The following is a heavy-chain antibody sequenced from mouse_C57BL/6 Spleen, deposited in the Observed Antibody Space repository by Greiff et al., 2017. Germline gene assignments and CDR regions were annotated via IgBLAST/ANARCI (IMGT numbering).Heavy chain of an antibody. D-gene: IGHD2-3*01. Sequence: EVHLVESGEGLVKPGGSLKLSCAASGFTFSSYAMSWVRQTPEKRLEWVAYISSGGDYIYYADTVKGRFTISRDNARNTLYLQMSSLKSEDTAMYYCTRHDGWGAWFAYWGQGTLVTVSA. CDR1: GFTFSSYA. J-gene: IGHJ3*01. CDR3: TRHDGWGAWFAY. CDR2: ISSGGDYI. V-gene: IGHV5-9-1*02.